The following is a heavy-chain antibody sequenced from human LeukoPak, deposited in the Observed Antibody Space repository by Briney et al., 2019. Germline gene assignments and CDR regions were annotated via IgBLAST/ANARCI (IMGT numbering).Heavy chain of an antibody. CDR3: ASRYYYDSSGYYYLYFDY. J-gene: IGHJ4*02. Sequence: ASVKVSCKPSRGTFSSYTISWGRQAPGEGVERVGEIIPIFGTANYAQKFQGRVTITADESTSTAYMELSSLRSEDTAVYYCASRYYYDSSGYYYLYFDYWGQGTLVTVSS. D-gene: IGHD3-22*01. CDR2: IIPIFGTA. CDR1: RGTFSSYT. V-gene: IGHV1-69*01.